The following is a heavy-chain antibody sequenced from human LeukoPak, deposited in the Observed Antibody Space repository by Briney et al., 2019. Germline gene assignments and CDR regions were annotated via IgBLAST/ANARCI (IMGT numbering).Heavy chain of an antibody. V-gene: IGHV4-34*01. D-gene: IGHD1-26*01. J-gene: IGHJ3*02. Sequence: SETLSLTCAVYGGSFSGYYWSWIRQPPGKGLEWIGEINHSGSTNYNPSLKTRVTISVDMSKNHFSVNLTSVTAADTGVYYCARDFSGSYYGRDAFDIWGQGTMVTVSS. CDR3: ARDFSGSYYGRDAFDI. CDR2: INHSGST. CDR1: GGSFSGYY.